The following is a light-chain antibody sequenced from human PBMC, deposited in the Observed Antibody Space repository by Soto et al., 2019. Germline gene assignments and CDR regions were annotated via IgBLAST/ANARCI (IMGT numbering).Light chain of an antibody. J-gene: IGKJ3*01. CDR1: QSISSW. V-gene: IGKV1-5*01. CDR2: DAS. CDR3: QKYNSYSLT. Sequence: DIQMTQSPSTLSASVGDRVTITCRASQSISSWLAWYQQKPGKAPKLLIYDASSLESGVPSRFSGSGSGTEFTLTICSLQPDDFATYYCQKYNSYSLTFGPGTKVDIK.